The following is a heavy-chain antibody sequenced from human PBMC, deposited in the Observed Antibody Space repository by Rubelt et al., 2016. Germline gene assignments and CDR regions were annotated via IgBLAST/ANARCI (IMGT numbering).Heavy chain of an antibody. V-gene: IGHV4-39*01. J-gene: IGHJ4*02. Sequence: RGKSSETLSLTCTVSGGSISSSSYYWGWIRQPPGKGLEWIGSIHYSESTYYNPSLKSRVTISVDTSRNHFSLRLSSVTAADTAVYYCARHEGHDSSGYYPTYWGQGTLVTVSS. CDR2: IHYSEST. CDR1: GGSISSSSYY. D-gene: IGHD3-22*01. CDR3: ARHEGHDSSGYYPTY.